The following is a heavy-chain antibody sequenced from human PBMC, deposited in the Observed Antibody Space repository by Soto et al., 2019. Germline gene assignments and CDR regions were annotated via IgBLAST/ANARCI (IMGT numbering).Heavy chain of an antibody. D-gene: IGHD3-9*01. CDR3: AGLFGRLGGWFDH. J-gene: IGHJ5*02. CDR1: GYTFTGYY. Sequence: ASVKVSCKASGYTFTGYYMHWVRQAPGQGLEWMGWINPNSGGTNYAQKFQGWVTMTRDTSISTAYMELSRLRSDDTAVYYCAGLFGRLGGWFDHWGQGTLVTVSS. CDR2: INPNSGGT. V-gene: IGHV1-2*04.